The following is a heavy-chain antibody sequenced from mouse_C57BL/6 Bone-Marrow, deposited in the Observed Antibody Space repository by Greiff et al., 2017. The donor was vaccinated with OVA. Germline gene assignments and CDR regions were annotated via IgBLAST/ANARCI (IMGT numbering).Heavy chain of an antibody. D-gene: IGHD4-1*01. CDR1: GFTFSSYG. CDR3: ARHNWGFDY. V-gene: IGHV5-6*01. Sequence: EVMLVESGGDLVKPGGSLKLSCAASGFTFSSYGMSWVRQTPDKRLEWVATISSGGSYTYYPDSVKGRFTISRDNAKNTLYLQMSSLKSEDTAMYYCARHNWGFDYWGQGTTLTVSS. CDR2: ISSGGSYT. J-gene: IGHJ2*01.